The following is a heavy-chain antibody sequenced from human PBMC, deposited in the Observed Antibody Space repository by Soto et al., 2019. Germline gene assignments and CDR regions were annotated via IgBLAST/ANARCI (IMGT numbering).Heavy chain of an antibody. CDR1: GGSISSYY. J-gene: IGHJ4*02. CDR3: ARRHGYTFDY. Sequence: SETLSLTCIVSGGSISSYYWSWIRQPPGKGLEWIGYIYYSESTNYNPSLKSRVTISVDTSKNQFSLKLSSVTAADTAVYYCARRHGYTFDYWGQGTLVTVSS. CDR2: IYYSEST. V-gene: IGHV4-59*08. D-gene: IGHD3-16*02.